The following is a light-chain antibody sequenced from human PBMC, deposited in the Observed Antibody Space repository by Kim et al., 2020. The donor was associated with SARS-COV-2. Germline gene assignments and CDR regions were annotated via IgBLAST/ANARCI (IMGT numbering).Light chain of an antibody. CDR3: SSFASSSPFV. CDR2: DVT. J-gene: IGLJ1*01. CDR1: SRDVGGYNF. Sequence: QSALTQPASVSGSPGQWITISCTGSSRDVGGYNFGSWYQQHPGKAPKLMIYDVTSRPSGVSNRFSGSKSGNTASLTISGLQTEDEADYYCSSFASSSPFVFGTGTKVTVL. V-gene: IGLV2-14*03.